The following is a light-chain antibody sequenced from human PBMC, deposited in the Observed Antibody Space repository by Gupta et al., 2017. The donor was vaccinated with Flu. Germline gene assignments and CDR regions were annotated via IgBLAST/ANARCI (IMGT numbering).Light chain of an antibody. CDR2: GAS. J-gene: IGKJ4*01. CDR1: QSVSSN. V-gene: IGKV3-15*01. Sequence: IVMTQSPATLSVSPGERATLSCRASQSVSSNLAWYQQKPGQAPRLLIYGASTRATGIPARCSGSGSGTEFTLTISRLQAEDFAVYYCQQYNNWPLTFGGGTKVEIK. CDR3: QQYNNWPLT.